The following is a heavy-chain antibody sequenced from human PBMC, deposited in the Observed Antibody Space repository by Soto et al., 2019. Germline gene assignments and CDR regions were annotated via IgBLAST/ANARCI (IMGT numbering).Heavy chain of an antibody. V-gene: IGHV4-39*01. CDR3: ARLPRNFYDTTAGGY. CDR1: GGSISNSTYD. CDR2: IYYSGTT. J-gene: IGHJ4*02. D-gene: IGHD3-22*01. Sequence: QLQLQESGPGLVKPSETLSLICTVSGGSISNSTYDWGWIRQTPGKGLEWIGSIYYSGTTYYNPSHKSRVTISVDTSKNQFSLKLSSVTAADTAVYYCARLPRNFYDTTAGGYWGQGTLVTVSS.